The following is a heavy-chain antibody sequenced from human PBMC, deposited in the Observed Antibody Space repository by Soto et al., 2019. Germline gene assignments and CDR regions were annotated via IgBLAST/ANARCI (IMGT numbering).Heavy chain of an antibody. V-gene: IGHV3-30-3*01. D-gene: IGHD3-16*01. CDR2: MSYDGSSK. CDR3: ARGRSLINHDDFVY. J-gene: IGHJ4*02. Sequence: QVQLVEAGGGVVQPGRSLRLSCAASGFTLSSYSMHWVRQAPGKGLDWVAAMSYDGSSKYFADSVKGRFTISRDNFKNTLSVQVDSLGAEDAAVYDCARGRSLINHDDFVYWGQGALVTVSS. CDR1: GFTLSSYS.